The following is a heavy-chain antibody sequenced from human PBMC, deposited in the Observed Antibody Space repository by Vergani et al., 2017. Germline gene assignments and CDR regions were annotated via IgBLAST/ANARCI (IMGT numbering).Heavy chain of an antibody. CDR1: GGSISSGDYY. CDR3: ARDVVVPAATFGQDY. D-gene: IGHD2-2*01. V-gene: IGHV4-30-4*01. Sequence: QVQLQESGPGLVKPSQTLSLPCTVSGGSISSGDYYWGWIRQPPGKGLEWIGYIYYSGSTYYKPSLKSRVTISVETSKNQFSLKLSSVTAADTAVYYCARDVVVPAATFGQDYWGQGTLVTVSS. J-gene: IGHJ4*02. CDR2: IYYSGST.